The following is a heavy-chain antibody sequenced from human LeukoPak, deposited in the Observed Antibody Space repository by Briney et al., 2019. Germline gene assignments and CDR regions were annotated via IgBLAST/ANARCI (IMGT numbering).Heavy chain of an antibody. CDR2: MNPNSGNT. Sequence: ASVKVSCKASGYTFTSYDINWVRQATGQGHEWMGWMNPNSGNTGYAQKFQGGVTMTRNTSISTAYMELSSLRSEDTAVYYCAAYCGGDCFSLGYYGMDVWGQGTTVTVSS. V-gene: IGHV1-8*01. D-gene: IGHD2-21*02. CDR3: AAYCGGDCFSLGYYGMDV. CDR1: GYTFTSYD. J-gene: IGHJ6*02.